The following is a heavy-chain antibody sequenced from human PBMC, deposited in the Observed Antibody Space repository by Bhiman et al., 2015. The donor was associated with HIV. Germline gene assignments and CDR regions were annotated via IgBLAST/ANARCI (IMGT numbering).Heavy chain of an antibody. Sequence: EVQLVESGGGLVQPGGSLRLSCVASGFPFSTFWMTWVRQAPGKGLEWVANIKEDGSEKYYADSVKGRFTISRDNAKNSLXLQMNSLRAEDTAVYYCARDPTTVTTAEYEYYFDYWGQGTLVTVSS. CDR3: ARDPTTVTTAEYEYYFDY. V-gene: IGHV3-7*01. D-gene: IGHD4-17*01. CDR1: GFPFSTFW. J-gene: IGHJ4*02. CDR2: IKEDGSEK.